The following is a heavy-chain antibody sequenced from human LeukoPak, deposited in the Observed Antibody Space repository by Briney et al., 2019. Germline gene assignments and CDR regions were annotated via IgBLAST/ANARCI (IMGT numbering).Heavy chain of an antibody. CDR3: ARGDYTHRPFDY. D-gene: IGHD4-11*01. J-gene: IGHJ4*02. CDR1: GGTFSSYA. V-gene: IGHV1-69*05. Sequence: SVKVSCKASGGTFSSYAISWVRQAPGQGLEWMGGIIPIFGTANYAQKFQGRVTITTDESTSTAYMELSSLRSEDTAVYYCARGDYTHRPFDYWGQGTLVTVSS. CDR2: IIPIFGTA.